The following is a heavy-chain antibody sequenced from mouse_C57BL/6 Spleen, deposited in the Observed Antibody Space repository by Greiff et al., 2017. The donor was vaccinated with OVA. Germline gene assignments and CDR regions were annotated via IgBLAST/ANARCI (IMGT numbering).Heavy chain of an antibody. Sequence: EVKLQQSGPELVKPGASVKISCKASGYTFTDYYMNWVKQSHGKSLEWIGDINPNNGGTSYNQKFKGKATLTVDKSSSTAYMELRSLTSEDSAVYYCARGGSSGYVYYFDYWGQGTTLTVSS. J-gene: IGHJ2*01. V-gene: IGHV1-26*01. CDR3: ARGGSSGYVYYFDY. CDR2: INPNNGGT. CDR1: GYTFTDYY. D-gene: IGHD3-2*02.